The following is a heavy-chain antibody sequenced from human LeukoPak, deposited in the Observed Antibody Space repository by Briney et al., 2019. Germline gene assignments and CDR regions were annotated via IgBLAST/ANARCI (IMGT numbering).Heavy chain of an antibody. V-gene: IGHV3-23*01. J-gene: IGHJ4*02. D-gene: IGHD3-10*01. Sequence: GGSLRLSCAASGVTFGGYSMNWVRQAPGKGLEWVSSFSGSDENTHHADSVKGRFTISRDNSKNTLYLQMNSLRVEDTATYYCAKLKVFGSGSWDYWGQGSLVTVSS. CDR1: GVTFGGYS. CDR3: AKLKVFGSGSWDY. CDR2: FSGSDENT.